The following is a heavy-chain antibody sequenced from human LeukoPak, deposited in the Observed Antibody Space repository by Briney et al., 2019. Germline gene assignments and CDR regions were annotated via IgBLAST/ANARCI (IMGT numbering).Heavy chain of an antibody. J-gene: IGHJ5*02. CDR3: ARRSGYCSSTSCQRAGWFDP. CDR2: IYYSGST. D-gene: IGHD2-2*01. Sequence: SETLSLTCTVSGGSISSSSYYWGWIRQPPGKGLEWIGSIYYSGSTYYNPSLKSRVTISVDTSKNQFSLKLSSVTAADTAVYYCARRSGYCSSTSCQRAGWFDPWGQGTLVTVSS. CDR1: GGSISSSSYY. V-gene: IGHV4-39*07.